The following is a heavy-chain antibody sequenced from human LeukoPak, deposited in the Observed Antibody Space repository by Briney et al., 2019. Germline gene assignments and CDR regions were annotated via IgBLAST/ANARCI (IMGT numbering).Heavy chain of an antibody. CDR2: ISWNSGSI. Sequence: PGGSLRLSCAASGFTFDDYAMHWVRQAPGKGLEWVSGISWNSGSIGYADSVKGRFTISRDNAKNSPYLQMNSLRAEDTALYYCAKALYSSSWYAEVDYWGQGTLVTVSS. J-gene: IGHJ4*02. CDR1: GFTFDDYA. D-gene: IGHD6-13*01. V-gene: IGHV3-9*01. CDR3: AKALYSSSWYAEVDY.